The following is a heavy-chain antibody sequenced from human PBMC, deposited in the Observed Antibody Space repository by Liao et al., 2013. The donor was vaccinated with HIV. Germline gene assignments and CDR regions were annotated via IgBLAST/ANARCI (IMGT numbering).Heavy chain of an antibody. V-gene: IGHV4-4*07. CDR1: GVSLTSYY. CDR3: ARVALPGHFDL. J-gene: IGHJ4*02. D-gene: IGHD2-21*02. Sequence: QVQLQESGPGLVKPSETLSLSCTVTGVSLTSYYWTWVRQPAGEVPEWIGRIYSTGITNYNPSLKSRVSMSVDTSRNRFSLDVSSVTAADTALYFCARVALPGHFDLWGQGILVTVSS. CDR2: IYSTGIT.